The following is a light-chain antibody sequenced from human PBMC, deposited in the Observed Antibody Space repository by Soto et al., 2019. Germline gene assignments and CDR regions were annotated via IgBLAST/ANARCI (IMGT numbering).Light chain of an antibody. CDR3: QQINSWPYT. CDR2: KAS. Sequence: IQMTQSPSTLSASVGDRVTITGRASQTIISSLLAWYQQKPGKPPKLLIYKASTLQSGVPSRFSGSGSGTEFTLTIGSLQPEDFATYYCQQINSWPYTFGHGTRLEIK. CDR1: QTIISSL. V-gene: IGKV1-5*03. J-gene: IGKJ5*01.